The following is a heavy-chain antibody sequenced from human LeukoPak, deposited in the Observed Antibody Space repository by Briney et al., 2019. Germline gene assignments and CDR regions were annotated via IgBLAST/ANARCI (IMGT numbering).Heavy chain of an antibody. J-gene: IGHJ5*02. CDR3: ARALGYCTNGVCYYGRYNWFDP. D-gene: IGHD2-8*01. CDR2: MNPNSGNT. Sequence: ASVRVSCKASGYTFTSYDINWVRQATGQGLEWMGWMNPNSGNTGYAQKFQGRVTMTRNTSISTAYMELSSPRSEDTAVYYCARALGYCTNGVCYYGRYNWFDPWGQGTLVTVSS. V-gene: IGHV1-8*01. CDR1: GYTFTSYD.